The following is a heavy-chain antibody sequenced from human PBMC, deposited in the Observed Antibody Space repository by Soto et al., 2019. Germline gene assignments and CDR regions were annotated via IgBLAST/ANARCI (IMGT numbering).Heavy chain of an antibody. D-gene: IGHD6-19*01. J-gene: IGHJ1*01. CDR1: GFIFTSYS. Sequence: VGSLRLSCAASGFIFTSYSMVWVRLAPGKGLEWVASISSGSDSIFYADSVKGRFTVSRDNAKNSLFLQMNNLRAEDTAVYFCARDRSADRFVQYFQHWGQGTQVTVSS. CDR3: ARDRSADRFVQYFQH. V-gene: IGHV3-21*01. CDR2: ISSGSDSI.